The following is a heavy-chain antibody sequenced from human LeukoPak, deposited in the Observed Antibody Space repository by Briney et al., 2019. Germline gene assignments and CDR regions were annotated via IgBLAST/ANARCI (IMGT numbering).Heavy chain of an antibody. Sequence: ASVKVSCKASGYTFTNSGISWVRQAPGQGFEWMGWISAYNGDTNYAQNLQGRVTMTTDTPTGTAHMELRSLRSDDTAVYYCARGTVSGGSPFDYWGQGTLVTVSS. CDR2: ISAYNGDT. D-gene: IGHD6-19*01. CDR1: GYTFTNSG. V-gene: IGHV1-18*01. CDR3: ARGTVSGGSPFDY. J-gene: IGHJ4*02.